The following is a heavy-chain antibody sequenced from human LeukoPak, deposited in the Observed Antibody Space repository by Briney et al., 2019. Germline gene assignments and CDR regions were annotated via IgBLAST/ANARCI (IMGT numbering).Heavy chain of an antibody. CDR2: IYWDDDK. V-gene: IGHV2-5*02. CDR3: VNAAGTFTPTYYFDY. J-gene: IGHJ4*02. Sequence: SGPTLVKPTQTLTLTCTFSGFSLSTSGVGVGWIRQPPGKALEWLTLIYWDDDKRYSPSLKSRLTITKDTSKNQVVLTMTNMDPVDTATYYCVNAAGTFTPTYYFDYWGQGTLVTVSS. CDR1: GFSLSTSGVG. D-gene: IGHD6-13*01.